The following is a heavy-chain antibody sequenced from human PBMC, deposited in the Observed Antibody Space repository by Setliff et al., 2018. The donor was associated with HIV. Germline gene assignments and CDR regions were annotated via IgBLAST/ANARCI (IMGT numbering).Heavy chain of an antibody. Sequence: ASVKVSCKASGYTFTSYGISWVRQAPGQGLEWMGWISAYNGNTNYAQKLQGRVTMTTDTSTSTAYMELRSLRSDDTAVYYCARDVDTAMVRDDAFDTWGQGTMVTVS. J-gene: IGHJ3*02. V-gene: IGHV1-18*01. CDR3: ARDVDTAMVRDDAFDT. CDR1: GYTFTSYG. D-gene: IGHD5-18*01. CDR2: ISAYNGNT.